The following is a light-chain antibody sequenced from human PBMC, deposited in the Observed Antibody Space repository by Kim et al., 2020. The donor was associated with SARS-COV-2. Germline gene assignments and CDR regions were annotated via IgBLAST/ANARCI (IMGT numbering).Light chain of an antibody. V-gene: IGLV3-19*01. CDR3: NSRDSNDNVV. CDR1: SLRSYY. Sequence: VALEQTVRITCQGDSLRSYYATWYQQKPEQAPILVIYSKNNRPSGIPDRFSGSSSENTASLTITGTQAGDEADYYCNSRDSNDNVVFGGGTKLTVL. J-gene: IGLJ2*01. CDR2: SKN.